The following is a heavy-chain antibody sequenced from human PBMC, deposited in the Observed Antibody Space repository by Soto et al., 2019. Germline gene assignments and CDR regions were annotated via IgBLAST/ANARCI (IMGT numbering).Heavy chain of an antibody. Sequence: QVQLVESGGGVVQPGRSLRLSCAASGFTFSSYAMHWVRQAPGKGLEWVAVISYDGSNKYYADSVKGRFTISRDNSKNTLYLQMNSLRAEDTAEYYCARGEYSSSSEDYYYYYGMDVWGQGTTVTVSS. D-gene: IGHD6-6*01. CDR1: GFTFSSYA. V-gene: IGHV3-30-3*01. J-gene: IGHJ6*02. CDR2: ISYDGSNK. CDR3: ARGEYSSSSEDYYYYYGMDV.